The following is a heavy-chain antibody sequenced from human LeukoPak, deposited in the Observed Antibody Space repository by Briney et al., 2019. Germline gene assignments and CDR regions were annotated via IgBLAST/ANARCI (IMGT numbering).Heavy chain of an antibody. D-gene: IGHD2-15*01. CDR2: ISAYNGNK. CDR1: GYTFTSYG. CDR3: ARASYCSDGSCYSDY. J-gene: IGHJ4*02. Sequence: ASVKVSCKASGYTFTSYGISWVRQAPGQGLEWMGWISAYNGNKNYAQKVKGRVTMTTDTSTSTAYMELRSLKSDDTDVYYCARASYCSDGSCYSDYWGQGTLVTVSS. V-gene: IGHV1-18*01.